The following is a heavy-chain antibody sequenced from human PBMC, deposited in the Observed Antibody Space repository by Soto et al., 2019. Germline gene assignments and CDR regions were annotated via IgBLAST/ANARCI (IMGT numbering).Heavy chain of an antibody. J-gene: IGHJ4*01. V-gene: IGHV2-5*02. CDR1: GFSLNTRGVG. CDR2: ISWDGEK. CDR3: AQRRGDLLPGHYSFDF. Sequence: QITLKESGPTLVKPTQTLTLTCTFSGFSLNTRGVGVGWIRQPPGKALEWLALISWDGEKRYRPSLKTRLTAPKDTPENQVFLKMTNMDPVDTAKYYCAQRRGDLLPGHYSFDFWGQEPWSPSPQ. D-gene: IGHD3-9*01.